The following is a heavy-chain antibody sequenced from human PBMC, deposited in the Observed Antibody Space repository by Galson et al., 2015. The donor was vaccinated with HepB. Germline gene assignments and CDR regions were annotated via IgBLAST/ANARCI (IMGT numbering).Heavy chain of an antibody. CDR2: IIPILGIA. D-gene: IGHD2-15*01. CDR3: ARVPGYCSGGSCRYEGYYYGMDV. CDR1: GGTFSSYT. J-gene: IGHJ6*02. V-gene: IGHV1-69*02. Sequence: SVKVSCKASGGTFSSYTISWVRQAPGQGLEWMGRIIPILGIANYAQKFQGRVTITADKSTSTAYMELSSLRSEDTAVYYCARVPGYCSGGSCRYEGYYYGMDVWGQGTTVTVSS.